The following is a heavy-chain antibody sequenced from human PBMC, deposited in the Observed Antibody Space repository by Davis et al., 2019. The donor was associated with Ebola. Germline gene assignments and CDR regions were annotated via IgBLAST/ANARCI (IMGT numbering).Heavy chain of an antibody. CDR2: ISAYHGNT. V-gene: IGHV1-18*04. CDR3: ARLRSMVRGGDFDY. J-gene: IGHJ4*02. Sequence: AASVKVSCKASGSTFTSYGISWVRQAPGQGFEWMGWISAYHGNTNYAQKLQGRVTMTTDTSTSTAYMDLRSLRSDDTAVYYCARLRSMVRGGDFDYWGQGTLVTVSS. D-gene: IGHD3-10*01. CDR1: GSTFTSYG.